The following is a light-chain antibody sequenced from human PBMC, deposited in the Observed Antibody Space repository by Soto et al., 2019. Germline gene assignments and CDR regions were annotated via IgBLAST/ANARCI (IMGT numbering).Light chain of an antibody. CDR3: QSYDSSLSGVV. V-gene: IGLV1-40*01. CDR1: SSNIGAGYD. J-gene: IGLJ2*01. CDR2: GNS. Sequence: QSVLTQPPSVSGAPGQRVTISCTGSSSNIGAGYDVHWYQQLPVTAPKLLIYGNSNRPSGVPDRFSGSKSGTSASLAITGLQAEDEADYYCQSYDSSLSGVVCGGGTKVTVL.